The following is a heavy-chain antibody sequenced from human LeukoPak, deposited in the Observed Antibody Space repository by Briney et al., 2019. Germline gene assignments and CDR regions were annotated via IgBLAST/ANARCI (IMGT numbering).Heavy chain of an antibody. V-gene: IGHV3-53*01. CDR1: GFTVSSNY. D-gene: IGHD6-13*01. CDR3: AKDRLAADGEFDY. J-gene: IGHJ4*02. CDR2: IYSAGST. Sequence: EGSLRLSCAASGFTVSSNYMSWVRQAPGKGLEWVSVIYSAGSTYYADSVKGRFTISRDNSKNTLYLQVNSLRAEDTAVYYCAKDRLAADGEFDYWGQGTLVTVSS.